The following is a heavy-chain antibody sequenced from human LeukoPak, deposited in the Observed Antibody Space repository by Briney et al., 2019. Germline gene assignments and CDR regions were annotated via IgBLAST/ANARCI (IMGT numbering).Heavy chain of an antibody. Sequence: GRSLRLSCPASGFTFSSYSMNWVRQAPGKGLEWVSSISSSSSYIYYADSVKGRFTISRDNAKNSLYLQMYSLRAEDTAVYFCAREDGYCSGGNCYSYFDSWGQGTLVTVSS. CDR1: GFTFSSYS. V-gene: IGHV3-21*01. CDR3: AREDGYCSGGNCYSYFDS. D-gene: IGHD2-15*01. CDR2: ISSSSSYI. J-gene: IGHJ4*02.